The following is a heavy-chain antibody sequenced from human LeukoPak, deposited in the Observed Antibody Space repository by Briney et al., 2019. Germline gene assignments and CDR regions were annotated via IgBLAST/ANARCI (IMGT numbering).Heavy chain of an antibody. CDR3: ARNEYSYGLDY. V-gene: IGHV2-70*04. CDR2: IDWDDDK. J-gene: IGHJ4*02. Sequence: SGPTLVNPTQTLTLTCTFSGFSLSTSGMRVSWIRQPPGKALEGLARIDWDDDKFYSTSLKTRLTISKDTSKNQVVLTMTNMDPVDTATYYCARNEYSYGLDYWGQGTLVTVSS. D-gene: IGHD5-18*01. CDR1: GFSLSTSGMR.